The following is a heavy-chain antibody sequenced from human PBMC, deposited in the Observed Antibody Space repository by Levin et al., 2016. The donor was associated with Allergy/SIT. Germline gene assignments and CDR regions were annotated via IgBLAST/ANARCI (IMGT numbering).Heavy chain of an antibody. J-gene: IGHJ4*02. CDR1: GFTFSDYA. CDR3: ARDRLLRYFDWAHF. CDR2: IRSKSYGGTA. V-gene: IGHV3-49*03. D-gene: IGHD3-9*01. Sequence: GGSLRLSCTTSGFTFSDYAVSWFRQAPGKGLEWVGFIRSKSYGGTAEFAASVKGRFTITRDDSRSIAYLQMNSLKTEDTATYFCARDRLLRYFDWAHFWGQGTLVTVSS.